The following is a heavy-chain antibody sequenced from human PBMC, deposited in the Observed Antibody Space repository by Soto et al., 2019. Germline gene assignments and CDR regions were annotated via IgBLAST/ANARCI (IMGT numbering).Heavy chain of an antibody. J-gene: IGHJ4*02. CDR2: VYHTGRT. CDR1: GGSFNSGSYS. Sequence: SETLSLTCTVSGGSFNSGSYSWSWIRQPPGKGLEWIGYVYHTGRTSYNPSLKSRVSISMDTSKNQFSLNLDSVTAADTAVYFCARDFAYFDSWGQGTLVTVSS. V-gene: IGHV4-61*01. D-gene: IGHD3-3*01. CDR3: ARDFAYFDS.